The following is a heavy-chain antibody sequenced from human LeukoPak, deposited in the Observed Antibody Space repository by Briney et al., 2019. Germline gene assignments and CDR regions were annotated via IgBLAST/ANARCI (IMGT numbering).Heavy chain of an antibody. D-gene: IGHD3-16*01. CDR2: IIPIFGTA. CDR1: GGTFSSYA. CDR3: ARSGEQLAPLIFDY. Sequence: SVKVSCKASGGTFSSYAISWVRQAPGQGLEWMGGIIPIFGTANYAQKFQGRVTITTDESTSTAYMELSSLRSEDTAVYYCARSGEQLAPLIFDYWGQGTLVTVSS. V-gene: IGHV1-69*05. J-gene: IGHJ4*02.